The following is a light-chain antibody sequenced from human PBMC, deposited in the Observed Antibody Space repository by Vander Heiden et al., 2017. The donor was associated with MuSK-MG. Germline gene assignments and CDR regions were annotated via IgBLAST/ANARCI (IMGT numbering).Light chain of an antibody. CDR1: SNDVLGYTY. Sequence: QSALTPPPSAAGSPGQSVTIPCPGTSNDVLGYTYASRYPQPPRKTHKSMILEVSRRPSGAHDRSAGYKSGTTAFPTVSRLQAEDEDDYYCRLYEGSNNCVFGTGTKLTVL. J-gene: IGLJ1*01. CDR3: RLYEGSNNCV. V-gene: IGLV2-8*01. CDR2: EVS.